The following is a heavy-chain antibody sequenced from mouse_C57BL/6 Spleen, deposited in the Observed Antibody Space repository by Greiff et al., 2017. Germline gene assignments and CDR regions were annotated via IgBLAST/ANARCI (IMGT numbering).Heavy chain of an antibody. J-gene: IGHJ2*01. CDR3: AKNFYDGLYYLDY. Sequence: QVQLQQSGPGLVQPSQSLSITCTVSGFSLTSYGVHWVRQSPGKGLEWLGVIWRGGSTDYNAAFMSRLSITKDNSKSQVFFKMNSLQADDTAIYYCAKNFYDGLYYLDYWGQGTTLTVSS. CDR2: IWRGGST. CDR1: GFSLTSYG. D-gene: IGHD2-3*01. V-gene: IGHV2-5*01.